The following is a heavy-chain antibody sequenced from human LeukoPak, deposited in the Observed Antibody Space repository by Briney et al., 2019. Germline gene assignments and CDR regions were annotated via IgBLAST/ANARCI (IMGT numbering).Heavy chain of an antibody. CDR1: GFTFSNYG. J-gene: IGHJ4*02. CDR2: ISYDGNNK. D-gene: IGHD2-15*01. CDR3: AKGVDYCSGGSCPADY. Sequence: GKSLRLSCAASGFTFSNYGIHWVRQAPGKGLEWVAVISYDGNNKYYADSVKGRFTISRDNSKNTLFLQMNSLRAEDTAVYYCAKGVDYCSGGSCPADYWGPGTLVTVSS. V-gene: IGHV3-30*18.